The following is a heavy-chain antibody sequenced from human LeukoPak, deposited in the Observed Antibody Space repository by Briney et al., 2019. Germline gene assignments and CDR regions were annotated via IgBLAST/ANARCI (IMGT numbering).Heavy chain of an antibody. CDR3: ARDREYCSSTSCYSWFDP. Sequence: PGGSLRLSCAASGFTFSDYYMSWIRQAPGKGLEWVSYISSSGSTIYYADSVKGRFTISRDNAKNSLYLQMNSLRAEDTAVYYCARDREYCSSTSCYSWFDPWGQGTLVTASS. J-gene: IGHJ5*02. CDR2: ISSSGSTI. CDR1: GFTFSDYY. V-gene: IGHV3-11*01. D-gene: IGHD2-2*02.